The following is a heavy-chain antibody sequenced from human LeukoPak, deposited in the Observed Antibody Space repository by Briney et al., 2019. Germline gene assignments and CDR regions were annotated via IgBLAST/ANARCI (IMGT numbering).Heavy chain of an antibody. Sequence: GGSLRLSCAASGFIFSNYGMHWVRQAPGKGLVWVSRINSDGSSTSYADSVKGRFTISRDNAKNTLYLQMNSLRAEDTAVYYCARSPVVDWYFDLWGRGTLVTVSS. CDR3: ARSPVVDWYFDL. D-gene: IGHD2-15*01. J-gene: IGHJ2*01. CDR2: INSDGSST. V-gene: IGHV3-74*01. CDR1: GFIFSNYG.